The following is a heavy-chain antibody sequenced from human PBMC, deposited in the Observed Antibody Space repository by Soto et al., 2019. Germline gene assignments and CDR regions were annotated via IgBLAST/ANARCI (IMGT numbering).Heavy chain of an antibody. V-gene: IGHV1-18*01. CDR3: ARDNGIVVVPAARVSYFDY. CDR1: GYTFTSYG. Sequence: QVQLVQSGAEVKKPGASVKVSCKASGYTFTSYGIRWVRQAPGQGLEWMGWISAYNGNTNYAQKLQGRVTMTTDTATSTAYMELRSLRPDVTAVYYCARDNGIVVVPAARVSYFDYWGQGTMVTVSS. J-gene: IGHJ4*02. D-gene: IGHD2-2*01. CDR2: ISAYNGNT.